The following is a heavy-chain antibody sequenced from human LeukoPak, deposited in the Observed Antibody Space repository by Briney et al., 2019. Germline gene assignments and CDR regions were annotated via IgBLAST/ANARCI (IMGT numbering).Heavy chain of an antibody. CDR1: GYTFTGYY. CDR2: INPNSGGT. CDR3: ARHMTTANNWFDP. V-gene: IGHV1-2*02. J-gene: IGHJ5*02. Sequence: ASVKVSCKASGYTFTGYYMHWVRQAPGQGLEWMGWINPNSGGTNYEQKFQGRVTMTRDTSISTAYMELSRLRSDDTAVYYCARHMTTANNWFDPWGQGTLVTVSS. D-gene: IGHD4-17*01.